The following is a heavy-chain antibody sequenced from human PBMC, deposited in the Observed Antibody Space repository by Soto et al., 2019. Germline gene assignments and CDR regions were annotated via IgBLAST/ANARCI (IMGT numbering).Heavy chain of an antibody. J-gene: IGHJ4*02. V-gene: IGHV2-5*02. CDR3: AHRHVSPXXXDF. CDR1: GFSLTTVGVG. CDR2: IYWDDDK. Sequence: QITLRESGPALVKPTQTLTLTCTFSGFSLTTVGVGVAWIRQPPGKALEWLALIYWDDDKIYSPSHKSRLTVTKDTSKNHVVFTMSNLDPTDTATYYCAHRHVSPXXXDFWGQGTLVTVSS.